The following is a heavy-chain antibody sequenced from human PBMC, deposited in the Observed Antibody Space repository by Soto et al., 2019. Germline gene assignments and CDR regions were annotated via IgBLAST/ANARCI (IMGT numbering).Heavy chain of an antibody. CDR3: ANALLWPGGAYGRAV. D-gene: IGHD1-26*01. Sequence: QVQLVESGGGVVQPGRSLRLSCAASGFTFSSYGMHWVRQAPGKGLEWVAVISYDGSNKYYADSVKGRFTISRDNYKNTLYLQRNSLRAEDTAVYCWANALLWPGGAYGRAVWGQGTTVTVSS. J-gene: IGHJ6*02. V-gene: IGHV3-30*18. CDR1: GFTFSSYG. CDR2: ISYDGSNK.